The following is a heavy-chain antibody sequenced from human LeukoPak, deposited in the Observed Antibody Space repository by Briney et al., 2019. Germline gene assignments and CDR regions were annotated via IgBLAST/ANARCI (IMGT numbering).Heavy chain of an antibody. D-gene: IGHD6-19*01. CDR1: GDSVSSKSGA. V-gene: IGHV6-1*01. CDR3: ARDLGTTGWHTF. Sequence: SQTLSLTCAVSGDSVSSKSGAWNWIRQSPSRGLEWLGRTYYRSKWYNDYAESMEGRMTISQDTSKNQYSLHLNSVTPDDTAVYYCARDLGTTGWHTFWGQGTLVTVSS. J-gene: IGHJ4*02. CDR2: TYYRSKWYN.